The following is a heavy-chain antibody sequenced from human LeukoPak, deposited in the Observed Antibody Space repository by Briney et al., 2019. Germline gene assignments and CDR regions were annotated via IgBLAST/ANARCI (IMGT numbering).Heavy chain of an antibody. V-gene: IGHV3-7*01. CDR2: IKQDGSEN. CDR3: AKDLARLRYFDWLLLDY. J-gene: IGHJ4*02. CDR1: GLTFGDYW. Sequence: RGSLRLSCEASGLTFGDYWMTRVRQAPGKGLECVANIKQDGSENHYVDSVKGRFTISRDNSKNTLYLQMNSLRAEDTAVYYCAKDLARLRYFDWLLLDYWGQGTLVTVSS. D-gene: IGHD3-9*01.